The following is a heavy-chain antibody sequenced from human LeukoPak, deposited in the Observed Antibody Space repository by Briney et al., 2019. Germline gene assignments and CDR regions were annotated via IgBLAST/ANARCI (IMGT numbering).Heavy chain of an antibody. Sequence: GGSLRLSCAASGFTFISYGMHWVRQAPGKGLEWVAFIRYDGSNKYYTDSVKGRFTISRDNSTNTLSLQMNSLRAEDTAVYYCARDLGMGTRIDFWGQGTLVTVSS. J-gene: IGHJ4*02. CDR2: IRYDGSNK. D-gene: IGHD5-24*01. CDR3: ARDLGMGTRIDF. CDR1: GFTFISYG. V-gene: IGHV3-30*02.